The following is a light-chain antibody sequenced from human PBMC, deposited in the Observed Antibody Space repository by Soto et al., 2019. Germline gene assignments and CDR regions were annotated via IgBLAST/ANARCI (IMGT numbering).Light chain of an antibody. V-gene: IGKV3-20*01. J-gene: IGKJ2*01. Sequence: EIVLTQSPGTLSLSPGERATLSCRASQSVSSTYIAWYQQNPGQAPRLLIYDASSRATGIPDRFSGSGSGTDFTLTISRLEPEDFAVYFCQQYGRSPPFTFGQGTKVEIK. CDR2: DAS. CDR3: QQYGRSPPFT. CDR1: QSVSSTY.